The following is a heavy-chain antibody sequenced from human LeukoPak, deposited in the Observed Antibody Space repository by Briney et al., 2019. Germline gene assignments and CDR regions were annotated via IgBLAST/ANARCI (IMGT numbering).Heavy chain of an antibody. CDR1: GFTFSSYS. Sequence: GGSLRLSCAASGFTFSSYSMNWVRQAPGKGLQWVSYISSSSSTIYYAYSVKCRSSISRDNAKTSLYLQLNSMRAEHTAVYYCARDVDSSSWYTLAIAYWGQGTLVTVSS. V-gene: IGHV3-48*01. CDR2: ISSSSSTI. D-gene: IGHD6-13*01. CDR3: ARDVDSSSWYTLAIAY. J-gene: IGHJ4*02.